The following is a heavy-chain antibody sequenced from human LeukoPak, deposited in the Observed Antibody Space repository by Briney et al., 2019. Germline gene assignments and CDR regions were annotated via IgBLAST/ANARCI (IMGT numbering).Heavy chain of an antibody. V-gene: IGHV3-48*01. CDR2: ISTTNTI. Sequence: PGGSLRLSCAASGFSFNSHSMSWVRQAPGKGLEWLSYISTTNTIYYADSVKGRFTVSRDNAKNSLFLQMNSLRAEDTAIYYCARVGYYDFWSGLIPHTYYMDVWGKGTTVTVSS. J-gene: IGHJ6*03. D-gene: IGHD3-3*01. CDR1: GFSFNSHS. CDR3: ARVGYYDFWSGLIPHTYYMDV.